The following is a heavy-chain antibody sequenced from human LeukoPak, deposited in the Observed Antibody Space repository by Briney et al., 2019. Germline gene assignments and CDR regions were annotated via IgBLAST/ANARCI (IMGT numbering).Heavy chain of an antibody. CDR1: GFTFSSYG. CDR3: AKDTSGSLDY. J-gene: IGHJ4*02. CDR2: ISYDGSNK. V-gene: IGHV3-30*18. D-gene: IGHD1-26*01. Sequence: GGSLRLSCAASGFTFSSYGMHWVRQAPGKGLEWVAVISYDGSNKYYADSVKGRFTISRDNSKNTLYLQMNSLRAEDTAVYYCAKDTSGSLDYWGQGTLVTVSS.